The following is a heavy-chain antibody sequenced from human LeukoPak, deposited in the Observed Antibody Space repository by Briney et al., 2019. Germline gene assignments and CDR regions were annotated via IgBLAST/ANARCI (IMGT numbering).Heavy chain of an antibody. CDR3: AELGITMIGGV. D-gene: IGHD3-10*02. CDR2: ISGSGGST. V-gene: IGHV3-23*01. Sequence: GGSLRLSCAASGFTFSRYGMSWVRQAPGEGLEWVPAISGSGGSTYYADSVKGRFTISRDNSKNTLYLQMNSLRAEDTAVYYCAELGITMIGGVWGKGTTVTISS. CDR1: GFTFSRYG. J-gene: IGHJ6*04.